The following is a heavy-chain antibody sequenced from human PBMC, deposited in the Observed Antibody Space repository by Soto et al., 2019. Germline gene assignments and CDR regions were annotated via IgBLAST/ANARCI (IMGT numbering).Heavy chain of an antibody. D-gene: IGHD3-3*01. CDR1: GGSISSGGYS. V-gene: IGHV4-30-2*01. J-gene: IGHJ5*02. Sequence: SETLSLTCAVSGGSISSGGYSWSWIRQPPGKGLEWIGYIYHSGSTYYNPSLKSRVTISVDRSKNQFSLKLSSVTAADTAVYYCARGCYDFWSGYSKPPWFDPWGQGTLVTVSS. CDR2: IYHSGST. CDR3: ARGCYDFWSGYSKPPWFDP.